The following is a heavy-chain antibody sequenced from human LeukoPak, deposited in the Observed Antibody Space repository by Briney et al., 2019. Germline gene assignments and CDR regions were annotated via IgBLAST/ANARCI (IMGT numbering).Heavy chain of an antibody. V-gene: IGHV3-11*01. J-gene: IGHJ6*02. CDR2: ISSSGDTI. Sequence: GGSLRLSCAASGFTFSDFYMRWIRQAPGKGLEWISYISSSGDTIYYGDSVKGRFTISRDNAENSLYLQMNSLRAEDTAVYYCARGDKDFYYGMDVWGQGTTVTVSS. CDR1: GFTFSDFY. D-gene: IGHD2-15*01. CDR3: ARGDKDFYYGMDV.